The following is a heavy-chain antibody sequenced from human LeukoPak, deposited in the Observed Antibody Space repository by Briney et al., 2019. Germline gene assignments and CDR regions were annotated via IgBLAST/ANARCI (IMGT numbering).Heavy chain of an antibody. D-gene: IGHD3-10*01. V-gene: IGHV4-34*01. Sequence: SETLSLTCAVYGGSFSGYYWSWIRQPPGKGLEWIGEINHSGSTNYNPSLKSRVTISVDTSKNQFSLKLSPVTAADTAVYYCARGQIPYYGSGRTGLGYWGQGTLVTVSS. CDR3: ARGQIPYYGSGRTGLGY. CDR1: GGSFSGYY. CDR2: INHSGST. J-gene: IGHJ4*02.